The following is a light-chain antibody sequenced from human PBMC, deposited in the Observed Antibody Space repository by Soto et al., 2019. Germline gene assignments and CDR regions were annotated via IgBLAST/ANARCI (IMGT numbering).Light chain of an antibody. CDR3: QQYYGTPLT. Sequence: DIVLTQSPDSLAVSLGERATINCKSSQSVLYSSNNKNYLAWYQQKPGQPPKLLIYWASTRESGVPDRFSGSASGTEFTLIITSLQDDDVAVSYCQQYYGTPLTFGQGTKLDIK. CDR1: QSVLYSSNNKNY. CDR2: WAS. J-gene: IGKJ2*01. V-gene: IGKV4-1*01.